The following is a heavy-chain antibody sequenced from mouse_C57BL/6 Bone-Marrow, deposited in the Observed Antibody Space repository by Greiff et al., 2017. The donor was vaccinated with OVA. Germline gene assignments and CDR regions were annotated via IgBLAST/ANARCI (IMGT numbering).Heavy chain of an antibody. Sequence: VQRVESGAELARPGASVKLSCKASGYTFTSYGISWVKQRTGQGLEWIGEIYPRSGNTYYNEKFKGKATLTADKSSSTAYMELRSLTAEDSAVYFCARYGSSYGVLVDCWGQGTSVTVSS. J-gene: IGHJ4*01. CDR2: IYPRSGNT. D-gene: IGHD1-1*02. CDR3: ARYGSSYGVLVDC. CDR1: GYTFTSYG. V-gene: IGHV1-81*01.